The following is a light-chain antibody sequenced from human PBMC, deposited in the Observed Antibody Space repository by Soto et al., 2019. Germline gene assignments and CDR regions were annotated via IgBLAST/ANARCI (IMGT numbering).Light chain of an antibody. J-gene: IGKJ1*01. Sequence: DIQMTQSPSSLSASVGDRVTITCRASQSISSYLNWYQQKPGKAPKLLIYAASSLQSGVPSRFSGSGSGTDFTLTISSLQPEDFATEYYQQSYSTPWTFGQGTKVYIK. CDR3: QQSYSTPWT. CDR2: AAS. CDR1: QSISSY. V-gene: IGKV1-39*01.